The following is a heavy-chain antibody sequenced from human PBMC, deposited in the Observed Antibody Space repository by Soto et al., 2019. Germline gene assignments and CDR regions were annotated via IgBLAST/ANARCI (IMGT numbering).Heavy chain of an antibody. Sequence: TSETLSLTCAVYGGSFSGYYCSWIRQPPGKGLEWIGEINHSGSTNYNPSLKSRVTISVDTSKNQFSLKLSSVTAADTAVYYCARGGVTGSNWFDPWGQGTLVTVSS. J-gene: IGHJ5*02. CDR1: GGSFSGYY. D-gene: IGHD5-18*01. V-gene: IGHV4-34*01. CDR2: INHSGST. CDR3: ARGGVTGSNWFDP.